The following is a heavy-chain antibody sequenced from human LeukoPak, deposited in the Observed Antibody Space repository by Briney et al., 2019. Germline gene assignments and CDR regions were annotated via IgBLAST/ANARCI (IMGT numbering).Heavy chain of an antibody. CDR2: IRYDGSNK. CDR3: ARSSGYYDFWSGYYKDDAFDI. D-gene: IGHD3-3*01. Sequence: GGSLRLSCAASGFTFSSYGMHWVRQAPGKGLEWVAFIRYDGSNKYYADSVKGRFTISRDNTKNTLYLQMNSLRAEDTAVYYCARSSGYYDFWSGYYKDDAFDIWGQGTMVTVSS. V-gene: IGHV3-30*02. J-gene: IGHJ3*02. CDR1: GFTFSSYG.